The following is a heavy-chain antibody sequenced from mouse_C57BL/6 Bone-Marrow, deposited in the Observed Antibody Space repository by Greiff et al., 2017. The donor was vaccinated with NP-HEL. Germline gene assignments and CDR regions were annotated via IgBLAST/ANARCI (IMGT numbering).Heavy chain of an antibody. CDR2: IDPENGDT. Sequence: VQLQQSGAELVRPGASVKLSCTASGFNIKDDYMHWVKQRPEQGLEWIGWIDPENGDTEYASKFQGKATITADTSSNTAYLQISSLTSEDTAVYYCTTGYYYGSYYFDYWGQGTTLTVSS. D-gene: IGHD1-1*01. CDR3: TTGYYYGSYYFDY. CDR1: GFNIKDDY. J-gene: IGHJ2*01. V-gene: IGHV14-4*01.